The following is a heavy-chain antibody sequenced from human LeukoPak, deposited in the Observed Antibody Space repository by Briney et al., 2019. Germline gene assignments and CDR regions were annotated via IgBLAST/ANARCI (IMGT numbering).Heavy chain of an antibody. V-gene: IGHV3-23*01. J-gene: IGHJ5*02. CDR2: ITSDGGST. Sequence: PGGSLRLSCAASGFTFSSYAMTWVRQAPGKGLEWVSGITSDGGSTFYADSVKGRFTISRDNSKNTLYLQTDSLRAEDTAVYYCAKGHYPDAYGAGDCYYSSWGQGTLVTVSS. D-gene: IGHD2-21*02. CDR3: AKGHYPDAYGAGDCYYSS. CDR1: GFTFSSYA.